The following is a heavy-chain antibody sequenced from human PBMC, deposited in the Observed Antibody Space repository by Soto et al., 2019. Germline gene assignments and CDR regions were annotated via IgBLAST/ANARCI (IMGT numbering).Heavy chain of an antibody. CDR2: FDPEDGET. CDR3: ATGKYCSGGSCYGWFDP. Sequence: ASVKVSCXVSGYTLTELSMHWVRQAPGKGHEWMGGFDPEDGETIYAQKFQGRVTMTEDTSTDTAYMELSSLRSEDTAVYYFATGKYCSGGSCYGWFDPWGQGTLVTVSS. J-gene: IGHJ5*02. V-gene: IGHV1-24*01. CDR1: GYTLTELS. D-gene: IGHD2-15*01.